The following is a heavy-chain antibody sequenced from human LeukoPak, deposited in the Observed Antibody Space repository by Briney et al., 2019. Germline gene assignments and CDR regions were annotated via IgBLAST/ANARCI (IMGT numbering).Heavy chain of an antibody. CDR2: IIPIFGTA. Sequence: GASVKVSCKASGYTFTSYYMHWVRQAPGQGLEWMGGIIPIFGTANYAQKFQGRVTITADESTSTAYMELRSLRSDDTAVYYCARDGGQSYDILSGYYNNDWFDPWGQGTLVTVSS. D-gene: IGHD3-9*01. V-gene: IGHV1-69*13. J-gene: IGHJ5*02. CDR3: ARDGGQSYDILSGYYNNDWFDP. CDR1: GYTFTSYY.